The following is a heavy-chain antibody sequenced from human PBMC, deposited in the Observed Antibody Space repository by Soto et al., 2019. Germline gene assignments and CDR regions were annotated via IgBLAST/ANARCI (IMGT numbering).Heavy chain of an antibody. CDR3: AKDTYYYDSSGYYVFDY. CDR2: ISYDGTNK. Sequence: QVQLVESGGGVVQPGTSLRLSCAASGFSFSSYGMHWVRQAPGKGLEWVAVISYDGTNKNYADSVKGRFTISRDNSKNTQYVQMNSLRAEDTAVYYCAKDTYYYDSSGYYVFDYWGQGTLVTVSS. J-gene: IGHJ4*02. D-gene: IGHD3-22*01. V-gene: IGHV3-30*18. CDR1: GFSFSSYG.